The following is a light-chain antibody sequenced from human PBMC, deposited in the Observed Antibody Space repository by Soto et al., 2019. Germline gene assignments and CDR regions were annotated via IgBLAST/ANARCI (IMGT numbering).Light chain of an antibody. CDR3: QQYGSSTGT. J-gene: IGKJ1*01. CDR2: GAS. Sequence: EIVLTQSPGTLSLSPGARATLSCSASQSLSSDYLAWYQQKPGQSPRLLIYGASSRASDIPDRFSGTGSGTDFTLTISRLEPEDFAMYYCQQYGSSTGTFGQGTKVDIK. V-gene: IGKV3-20*01. CDR1: QSLSSDY.